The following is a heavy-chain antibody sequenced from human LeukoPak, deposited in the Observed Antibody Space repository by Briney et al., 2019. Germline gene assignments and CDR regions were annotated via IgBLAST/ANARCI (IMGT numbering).Heavy chain of an antibody. CDR2: ISGSGGST. V-gene: IGHV3-23*01. D-gene: IGHD3-3*01. CDR1: GFTFSSYA. CDR3: AKNSYYDFWSGYYTYYFDY. Sequence: GSLRLSCAASGFTFSSYAMSWVRQAPGKGLEWVSAISGSGGSTYYADSVKGRFTISRDNSKNTLYLQMNSLRAEDTAVYYCAKNSYYDFWSGYYTYYFDYWGQGTLATVSS. J-gene: IGHJ4*02.